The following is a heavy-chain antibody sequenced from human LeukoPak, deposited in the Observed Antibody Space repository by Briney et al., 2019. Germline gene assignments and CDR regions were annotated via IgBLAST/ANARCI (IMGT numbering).Heavy chain of an antibody. Sequence: PSETLSLTCTVSGGSITNRTDHWAWIRQPPGXGLXXXGXXXHSGSTYYNPSLKSRVTISVDTSKNQFSLKLSSVTAADTAVYYCARDSPGDSSSWSDPYMDVWGKGTTVTVSS. V-gene: IGHV4-39*07. J-gene: IGHJ6*03. D-gene: IGHD6-13*01. CDR1: GGSITNRTDH. CDR3: ARDSPGDSSSWSDPYMDV. CDR2: XXHSGST.